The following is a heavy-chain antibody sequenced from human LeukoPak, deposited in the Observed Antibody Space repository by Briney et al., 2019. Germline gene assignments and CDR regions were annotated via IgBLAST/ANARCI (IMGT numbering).Heavy chain of an antibody. CDR3: ARVSWAYDYVWGSYRSSFDY. CDR1: GYTFTSYG. Sequence: AASVKVSCKASGYTFTSYGISWVRQAPGQGLEWMGWISAYNGNTNYAQKFQGRVTMTRNTSISTAYMELSSLRSEDTAVYYCARVSWAYDYVWGSYRSSFDYWGQGTLVTVSS. D-gene: IGHD3-16*02. J-gene: IGHJ4*02. CDR2: ISAYNGNT. V-gene: IGHV1-18*01.